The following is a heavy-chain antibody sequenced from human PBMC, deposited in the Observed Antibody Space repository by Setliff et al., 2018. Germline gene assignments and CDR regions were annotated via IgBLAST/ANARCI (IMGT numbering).Heavy chain of an antibody. CDR2: MSYDGKKT. J-gene: IGHJ6*02. V-gene: IGHV3-30*04. D-gene: IGHD2-2*01. CDR1: AFSFSTYV. CDR3: AKGGPVPYYYGMDV. Sequence: GGSLRLSCAASAFSFSTYVVHWVRQAPGKGLEWVAVMSYDGKKTFYADSVKGRFTISRDNAKNSLYLQMNSLRAEDMALYYCAKGGPVPYYYGMDVWGQGTTVTVSS.